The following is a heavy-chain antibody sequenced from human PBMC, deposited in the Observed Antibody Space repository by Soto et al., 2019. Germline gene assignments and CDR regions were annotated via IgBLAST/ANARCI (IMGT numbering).Heavy chain of an antibody. CDR1: RFTFSNYA. V-gene: IGHV3-30-3*01. Sequence: PGGSLRLSCAASRFTFSNYAMSWVRQAPGKGLEWVAVISYDGSNKYYADSVKGRFTISRDNSKNTLYLQMNSLRAEDTAVYYCASKYCSGGSCYSWGQGTLVTVSS. CDR2: ISYDGSNK. D-gene: IGHD2-15*01. J-gene: IGHJ4*02. CDR3: ASKYCSGGSCYS.